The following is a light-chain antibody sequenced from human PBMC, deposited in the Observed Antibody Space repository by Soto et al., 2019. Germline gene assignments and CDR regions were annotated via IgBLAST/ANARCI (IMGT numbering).Light chain of an antibody. V-gene: IGKV3-20*01. CDR3: QQSGSSPT. Sequence: EIVLTQSPGTLSLSPGERATLSCRASQSVSSSFLAWYQQKPGQPPRLLIYGASSRATGIPERFSGSGSGTDFTLTISRLEPEDLAVYYCQQSGSSPTFGQGTKVEIK. J-gene: IGKJ1*01. CDR1: QSVSSSF. CDR2: GAS.